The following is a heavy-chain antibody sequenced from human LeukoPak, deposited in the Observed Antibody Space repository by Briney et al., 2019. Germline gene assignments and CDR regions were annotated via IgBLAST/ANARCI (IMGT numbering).Heavy chain of an antibody. D-gene: IGHD3-22*01. J-gene: IGHJ5*02. CDR2: IYSGGST. CDR3: ARGSWYYDSSGYRTGWFDP. Sequence: GGSLRLSCAASGFTVSSNYMSWVRQAPGKGLEWVSVIYSGGSTYYADSVKGRFTISRDNSKNTLYLQMNSLRAEDTAVYYCARGSWYYDSSGYRTGWFDPWGQGTLVTVSS. CDR1: GFTVSSNY. V-gene: IGHV3-53*01.